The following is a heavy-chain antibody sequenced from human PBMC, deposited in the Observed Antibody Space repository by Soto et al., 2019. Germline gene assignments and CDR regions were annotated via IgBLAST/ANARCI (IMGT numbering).Heavy chain of an antibody. D-gene: IGHD3-22*01. CDR2: IIPIFGTA. CDR1: GGTFSSYA. CDR3: ARSLGVPYDSSGYYYTLHDY. J-gene: IGHJ4*02. V-gene: IGHV1-69*13. Sequence: ASVKVSCKASGGTFSSYAISWVRQAPGQGLEWMGGIIPIFGTANYAQKFQGRVTITADESTSTAYMELSSLRSEDTAVYYCARSLGVPYDSSGYYYTLHDYWGQGTLVTVSS.